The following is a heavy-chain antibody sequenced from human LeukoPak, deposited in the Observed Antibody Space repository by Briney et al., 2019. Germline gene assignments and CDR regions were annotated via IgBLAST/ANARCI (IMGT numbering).Heavy chain of an antibody. Sequence: SETLSLTCTVSGGSISSSSYHWGWIRQPPGKGLEWIGSIYYSGSTYYNPSLKSRVTISVDTSKNQFSLKLSSVTAADTAVYYCASYGSSGYKGAFDIWGQGTMVTVSS. V-gene: IGHV4-39*01. CDR2: IYYSGST. CDR1: GGSISSSSYH. CDR3: ASYGSSGYKGAFDI. J-gene: IGHJ3*02. D-gene: IGHD3-22*01.